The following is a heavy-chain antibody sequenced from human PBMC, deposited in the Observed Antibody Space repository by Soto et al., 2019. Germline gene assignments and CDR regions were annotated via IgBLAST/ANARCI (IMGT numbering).Heavy chain of an antibody. V-gene: IGHV1-69*08. J-gene: IGHJ4*02. CDR1: GGTFNSYT. Sequence: SVKVSCKASGGTFNSYTISWVRQAPGQGLEWMGRINPSNGKAKYAQKFQGRVTITRDTSTSTAYMELSSLRSEDTAVYYCARVFSLADPGSPSSGYPYWGQGTLVTVSS. CDR3: ARVFSLADPGSPSSGYPY. CDR2: INPSNGKA. D-gene: IGHD3-22*01.